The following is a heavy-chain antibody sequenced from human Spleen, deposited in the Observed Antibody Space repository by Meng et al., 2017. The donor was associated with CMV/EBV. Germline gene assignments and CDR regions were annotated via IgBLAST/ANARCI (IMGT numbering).Heavy chain of an antibody. CDR3: ARGGVGLVATFPN. D-gene: IGHD5-12*01. Sequence: ASVKVSCKASGYTFTGYYMHWVRQAPGQGLEWMGWINPNLGSTKYAQIFQGRVTLTRDTSISTAYMQLTSLTSDDTAVYYCARGGVGLVATFPNWGQGTLVTVSS. J-gene: IGHJ4*02. V-gene: IGHV1-2*02. CDR1: GYTFTGYY. CDR2: INPNLGST.